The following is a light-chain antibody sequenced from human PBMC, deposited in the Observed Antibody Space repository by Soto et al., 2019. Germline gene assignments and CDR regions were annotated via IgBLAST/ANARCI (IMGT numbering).Light chain of an antibody. CDR3: QQYGSSPLT. J-gene: IGKJ4*01. Sequence: EIVLRQSPGTLSLSPGERATLSCRASQSVSSSYLAWYQQKPGQAPRLLIYGASSRATGIPDRFSGSGSGTEFTHTISRLEPEDFAVYYCQQYGSSPLTFGGGTNVDIK. CDR1: QSVSSSY. V-gene: IGKV3-20*01. CDR2: GAS.